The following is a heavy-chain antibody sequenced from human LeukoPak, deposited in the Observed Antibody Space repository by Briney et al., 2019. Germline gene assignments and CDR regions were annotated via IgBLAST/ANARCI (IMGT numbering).Heavy chain of an antibody. J-gene: IGHJ4*02. CDR2: IYHSGST. V-gene: IGHV4-30-2*01. D-gene: IGHD2-2*01. Sequence: PSETLSLTCAVSGGSISSGGYSWSWIRQPPGKGLEWIGYIYHSGSTYYNPSLKSRVTISVDRSKNQFSLKLSSVTAADTAVYYCARRSTSLKTLDYWGQGTLVTVSS. CDR1: GGSISSGGYS. CDR3: ARRSTSLKTLDY.